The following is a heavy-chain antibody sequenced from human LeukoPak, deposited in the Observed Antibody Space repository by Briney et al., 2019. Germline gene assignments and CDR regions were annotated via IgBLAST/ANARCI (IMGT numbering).Heavy chain of an antibody. Sequence: SETLSLTCTVSGGSISSSSYYWGWIRRPPGKGLEWIGSIYYSGSTDYNPSLKTRVTISVDTSKNQFSLKLSSVTAADTAVYYCARDSSGWSHHFDYWGQGTLVTVSS. J-gene: IGHJ4*02. D-gene: IGHD6-19*01. CDR2: IYYSGST. CDR1: GGSISSSSYY. CDR3: ARDSSGWSHHFDY. V-gene: IGHV4-39*07.